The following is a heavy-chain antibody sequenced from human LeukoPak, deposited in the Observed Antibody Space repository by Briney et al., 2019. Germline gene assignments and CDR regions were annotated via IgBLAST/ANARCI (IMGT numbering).Heavy chain of an antibody. J-gene: IGHJ4*02. V-gene: IGHV4-34*01. CDR2: INHSGST. CDR1: GGSFSGYY. Sequence: SETLSLTCAVYGGSFSGYYWSWIRQPPGKGLEWIGGINHSGSTNYNPSLKSRVTISVDTSKNQFSLKLSSVTAADTAVYYCARGGAYYDFWSGYYHPNDYWGQGTLVTVSS. CDR3: ARGGAYYDFWSGYYHPNDY. D-gene: IGHD3-3*01.